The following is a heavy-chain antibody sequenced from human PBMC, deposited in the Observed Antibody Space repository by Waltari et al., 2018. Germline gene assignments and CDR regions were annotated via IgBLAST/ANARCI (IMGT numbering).Heavy chain of an antibody. CDR2: IIPILGIA. J-gene: IGHJ6*03. V-gene: IGHV1-69*04. CDR3: AKALHKEGSYYYYYYMDV. Sequence: QVQLVQSGAEVKKPGSSVKVSCKASGGTFSSYAISWVRQAPGQGLEWMGGIIPILGIANYAQKFQGRVTITADESTSTAYMELSSLRSEDTAVYYCAKALHKEGSYYYYYYMDVWGKGTTVTVSS. CDR1: GGTFSSYA. D-gene: IGHD3-10*01.